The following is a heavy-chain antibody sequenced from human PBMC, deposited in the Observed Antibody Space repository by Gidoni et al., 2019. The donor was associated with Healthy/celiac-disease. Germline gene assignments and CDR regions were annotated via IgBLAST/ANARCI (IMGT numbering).Heavy chain of an antibody. CDR1: GGALSNYA. Sequence: VQLVQSGGEESRRGSWGEGSWKASGGALSNYAISWVRQAPGQGLEWMGGIIPIFGTANYAQKFHGRVTITADESTSTAYMELSSLRSEDTALYYCARNYYASSGLYSFDYWGQGTLVTVSS. V-gene: IGHV1-69*01. J-gene: IGHJ4*02. D-gene: IGHD3-22*01. CDR3: ARNYYASSGLYSFDY. CDR2: IIPIFGTA.